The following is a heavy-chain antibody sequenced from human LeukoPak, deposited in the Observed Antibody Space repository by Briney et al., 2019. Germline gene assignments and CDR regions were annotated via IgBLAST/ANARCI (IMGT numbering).Heavy chain of an antibody. V-gene: IGHV3-33*01. J-gene: IGHJ4*02. CDR3: ARDHRQMATVYYFDY. CDR2: IWYDGSNK. CDR1: GFTFSSYG. D-gene: IGHD4-17*01. Sequence: GGSLRLSCAASGFTFSSYGMHWVRQAPGKGLEWVAVIWYDGSNKYYADSVKGRFTISRDNSKNTLYLQMNSLGAEDTAVYYCARDHRQMATVYYFDYWGQGTLVTVSS.